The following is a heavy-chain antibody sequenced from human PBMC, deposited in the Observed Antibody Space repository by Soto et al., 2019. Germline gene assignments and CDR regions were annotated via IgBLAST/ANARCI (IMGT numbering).Heavy chain of an antibody. D-gene: IGHD6-6*01. V-gene: IGHV1-18*03. J-gene: IGHJ4*02. CDR2: ISASKGNT. CDR1: GFTFSNYG. CDR3: ASRSGQLPYYFDY. Sequence: GPEVKKTGASVKVSCKASGFTFSNYGITWVRQAPGQGPEWMGWISASKGNTNYAQKFQGRVTITTDSSTSTTYMELRSLRSDDMAVYYCASRSGQLPYYFDYWGQGTQVTISA.